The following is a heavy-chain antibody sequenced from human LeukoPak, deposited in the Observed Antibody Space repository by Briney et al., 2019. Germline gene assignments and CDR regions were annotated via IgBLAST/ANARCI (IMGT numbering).Heavy chain of an antibody. CDR1: GFPFSSYW. J-gene: IGHJ3*02. CDR3: ARDGRVGATKAFDI. D-gene: IGHD2-15*01. CDR2: IKQDGSKK. Sequence: GGSLRFSCVASGFPFSSYWMTWVRQAPGKGLEWVANIKQDGSKKSYVDSVKGRFTISRDNAKNSLYLQMNSLRAEDTAVYYCARDGRVGATKAFDIWGQGTMVTVSS. V-gene: IGHV3-7*01.